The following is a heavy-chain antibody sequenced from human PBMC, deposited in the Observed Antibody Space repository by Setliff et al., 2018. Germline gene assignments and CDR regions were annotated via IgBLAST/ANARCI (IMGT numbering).Heavy chain of an antibody. J-gene: IGHJ5*02. CDR3: ARVLVLGYNWFDP. V-gene: IGHV4-34*01. D-gene: IGHD3-10*01. Sequence: LSLTCAVYDGSFRDYYWSWIRQSPERGLEWIGEINHSGSTNYSPSLKSRVTISIDTSKNQFSLRLRSLTAADTAVYYCARVLVLGYNWFDPWGQGTLVTVSS. CDR2: INHSGST. CDR1: DGSFRDYY.